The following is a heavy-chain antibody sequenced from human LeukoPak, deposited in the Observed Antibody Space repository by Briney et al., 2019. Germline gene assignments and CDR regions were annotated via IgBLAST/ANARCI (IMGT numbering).Heavy chain of an antibody. Sequence: GGSLRLSCAASGFTFNTYSMNWVRQAPGKGLEWVANIKQDGSEKYYVDSVKGRFTISRDNAKSSLYLQMDSLRAEDTAVYYCARAIGKSEGYWGQGTLVTVSS. J-gene: IGHJ4*02. CDR1: GFTFNTYS. D-gene: IGHD4-23*01. CDR3: ARAIGKSEGY. V-gene: IGHV3-7*01. CDR2: IKQDGSEK.